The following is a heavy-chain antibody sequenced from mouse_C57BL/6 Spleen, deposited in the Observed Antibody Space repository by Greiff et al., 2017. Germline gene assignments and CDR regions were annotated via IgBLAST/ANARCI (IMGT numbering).Heavy chain of an antibody. CDR1: GYTFTSYW. Sequence: QVQLQQPGAELVMPGASVKLSCKASGYTFTSYWMHWVKQRPGQGLEWIGEIDPSDSYTNYNQKFKGKSTLTVDKSSSTAYMQLSSLTSEDSAVYYCARGYYYAMDDWGQGTSVTVSS. CDR3: ARGYYYAMDD. J-gene: IGHJ4*01. V-gene: IGHV1-69*01. CDR2: IDPSDSYT.